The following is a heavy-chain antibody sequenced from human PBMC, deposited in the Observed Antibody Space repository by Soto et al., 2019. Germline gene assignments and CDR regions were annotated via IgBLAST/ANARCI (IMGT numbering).Heavy chain of an antibody. Sequence: GGSMRLSSAASGFTFSSYAMSWVRQAPGKGLEWVSAISGSGGSTYYADSVKGRFTISRDNSKNTLYLQMNSLRAEDTAVYYCATSVPIAAAGVNWFDPWGQGTLVTVSS. CDR3: ATSVPIAAAGVNWFDP. V-gene: IGHV3-23*01. CDR1: GFTFSSYA. CDR2: ISGSGGST. J-gene: IGHJ5*02. D-gene: IGHD6-13*01.